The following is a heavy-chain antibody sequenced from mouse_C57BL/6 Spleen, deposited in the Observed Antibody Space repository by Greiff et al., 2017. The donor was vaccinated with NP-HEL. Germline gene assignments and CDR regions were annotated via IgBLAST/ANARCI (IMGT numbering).Heavy chain of an antibody. CDR1: GFTFSDYY. D-gene: IGHD4-1*01. J-gene: IGHJ2*01. CDR2: INYDGSST. CDR3: ARAELALDY. Sequence: EVKLVESEGGLVQPGSSMKLSCTASGFTFSDYYMAWVRQVPEKGLEWVANINYDGSSTYYLDSLKSRFIISRDNAKNILYLQMSRLKSEDTATYYCARAELALDYWGQGTTLTVSS. V-gene: IGHV5-16*01.